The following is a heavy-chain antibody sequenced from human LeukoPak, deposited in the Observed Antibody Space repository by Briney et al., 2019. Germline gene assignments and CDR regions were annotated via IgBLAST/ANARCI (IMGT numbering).Heavy chain of an antibody. D-gene: IGHD3-22*01. CDR3: AKDIGYYDSSGYSST. V-gene: IGHV3-9*01. CDR2: ISWNSGSI. J-gene: IGHJ4*02. Sequence: PGGSLRLSCAASGFTFDDYAMHWVRQAPGKGLEWVSGISWNSGSIGYADSVKGRFTISRDNAENSLYLQMNSLRAEDTALYYCAKDIGYYDSSGYSSTWGQGTLVTVSS. CDR1: GFTFDDYA.